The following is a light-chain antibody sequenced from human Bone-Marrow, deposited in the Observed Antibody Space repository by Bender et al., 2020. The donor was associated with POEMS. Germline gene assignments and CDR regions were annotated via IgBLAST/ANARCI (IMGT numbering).Light chain of an antibody. J-gene: IGLJ2*01. V-gene: IGLV3-1*01. CDR2: QDT. CDR1: DLGDKY. CDR3: RAWDTYSVI. Sequence: SYEVTQPPSVSVSPGQTASITCSGDDLGDKYVAWYQQKPGQSPVLVIYQDTKRPSGIPERFSGSNSGNTATLTISGTQAMDEADYCCRAWDTYSVIFGGGTKLTVL.